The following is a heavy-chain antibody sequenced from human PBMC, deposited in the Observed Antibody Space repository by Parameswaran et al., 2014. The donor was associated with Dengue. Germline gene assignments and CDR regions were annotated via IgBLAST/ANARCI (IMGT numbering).Heavy chain of an antibody. CDR2: ISSDGSNK. D-gene: IGHD1-26*01. CDR1: GFIFSNYG. V-gene: IGHV3-30*18. CDR3: AKRLGKQWDWFDP. J-gene: IGHJ5*02. Sequence: SLKISCAASGFIFSNYGIHWVRQAPGKGLEWVAVISSDGSNKYYADSVKGRFTISRDNSKNTLYLEMNSLRVEDTAVYYCAKRLGKQWDWFDPWGQGTLVTVSS.